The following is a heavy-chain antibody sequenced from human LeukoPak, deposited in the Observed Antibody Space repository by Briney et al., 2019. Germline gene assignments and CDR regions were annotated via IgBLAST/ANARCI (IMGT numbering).Heavy chain of an antibody. CDR3: ARSPRIAAASHWDFDL. Sequence: GGSLRLSCAASGFTFSSYAMHWVRQAPGKGLEWVAVISYDGSNKYYADSVKGRFTISRDNSKNTLYLQMNRLRAEDTAVYYCARSPRIAAASHWDFDLWGRGTLVTVSS. CDR1: GFTFSSYA. D-gene: IGHD6-13*01. CDR2: ISYDGSNK. J-gene: IGHJ2*01. V-gene: IGHV3-30-3*01.